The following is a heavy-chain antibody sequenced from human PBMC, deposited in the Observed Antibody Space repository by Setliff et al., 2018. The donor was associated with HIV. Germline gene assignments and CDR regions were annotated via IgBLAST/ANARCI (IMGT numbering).Heavy chain of an antibody. V-gene: IGHV1-69*13. Sequence: SVKVSCKSSGGTFSSYGVTWVRQAPGQGLEWMGGVIPLFGTEKVAQKFQGRVTITADESTNTAYMELSSLRSDDTAVYYCATLIHIPQPLDYWGQGTLVTVSS. CDR2: VIPLFGTE. J-gene: IGHJ4*02. CDR3: ATLIHIPQPLDY. CDR1: GGTFSSYG.